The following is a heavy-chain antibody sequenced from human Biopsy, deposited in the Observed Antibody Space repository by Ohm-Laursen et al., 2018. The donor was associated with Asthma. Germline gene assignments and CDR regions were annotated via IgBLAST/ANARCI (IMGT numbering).Heavy chain of an antibody. CDR1: GFTFDDYG. J-gene: IGHJ4*02. Sequence: SLRLSCAASGFTFDDYGMSWVRQAPGKGLDWVSGINWNGGGTGYADSVKGRFTISRDNAKNSLYLQMNSLRAEDTALYHCGRDMGGFGSGWFPVEFWGQGTPGTVSS. D-gene: IGHD6-19*01. CDR2: INWNGGGT. CDR3: GRDMGGFGSGWFPVEF. V-gene: IGHV3-20*01.